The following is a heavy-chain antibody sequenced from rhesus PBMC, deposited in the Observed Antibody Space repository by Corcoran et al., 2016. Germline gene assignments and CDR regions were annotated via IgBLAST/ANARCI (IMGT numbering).Heavy chain of an antibody. Sequence: QVQLQESGPGLVKPSETLSLTCAVSGGAVSSSNWWSWLRQPPGKGLEWIGYISGNSGRTYSNPSLKSRVTISTDTSKNQFSLKLSSVTAADTAVYYCARDHNIWTGYYPYGLDSWGQGVVVTVSS. CDR1: GGAVSSSNW. V-gene: IGHV4-65*01. J-gene: IGHJ6*01. D-gene: IGHD3-3*01. CDR3: ARDHNIWTGYYPYGLDS. CDR2: ISGNSGRT.